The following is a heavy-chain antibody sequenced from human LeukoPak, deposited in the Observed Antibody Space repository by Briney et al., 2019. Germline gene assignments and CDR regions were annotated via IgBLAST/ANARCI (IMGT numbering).Heavy chain of an antibody. Sequence: PGGSLRLSCVASDFTLSNYWMKWVRQAPGKGLEWVATIKPDGSEKYYVDSVKGRFTISKGNAKNSLYLEMNSPRAEDTAVYYCARDDGDYWGQGTLVTVSS. CDR1: DFTLSNYW. V-gene: IGHV3-7*01. CDR3: ARDDGDY. J-gene: IGHJ4*02. CDR2: IKPDGSEK.